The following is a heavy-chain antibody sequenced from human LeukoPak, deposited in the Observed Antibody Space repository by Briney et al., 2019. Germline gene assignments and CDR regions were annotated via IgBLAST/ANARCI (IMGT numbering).Heavy chain of an antibody. CDR1: GFTFRSYA. V-gene: IGHV3-23*01. CDR2: ITGGGRGT. D-gene: IGHD4-17*01. J-gene: IGHJ3*02. CDR3: SKDPDGDYVGAFDM. Sequence: GGSLRLSCAASGFTFRSYAMSWVRQAPGKGLEWVSSITGGGRGTYYADSVKGRFSVSRDNSQNTVFLHMNSLRADDTALYFYSKDPDGDYVGAFDMWGPGTMVTVSS.